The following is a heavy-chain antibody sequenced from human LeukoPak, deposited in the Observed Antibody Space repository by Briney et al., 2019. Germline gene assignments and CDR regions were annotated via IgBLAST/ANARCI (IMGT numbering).Heavy chain of an antibody. J-gene: IGHJ6*02. CDR3: ARDRLHCSGGSCHSSDGMDV. Sequence: PSETLSLTCTVSGGSISSGGYYWSWIRQHPGKGLEWIGYIYYSGSTYYNPSLKSRVTISVDTSKNQFSLKLSSVTAADTAVYYCARDRLHCSGGSCHSSDGMDVWGQGTTVTVSS. V-gene: IGHV4-31*03. CDR2: IYYSGST. D-gene: IGHD2-15*01. CDR1: GGSISSGGYY.